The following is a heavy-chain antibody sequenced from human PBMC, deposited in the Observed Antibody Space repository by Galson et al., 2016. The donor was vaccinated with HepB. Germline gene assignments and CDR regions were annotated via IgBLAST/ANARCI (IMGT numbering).Heavy chain of an antibody. J-gene: IGHJ2*01. CDR3: ARDDQKSRHFDL. CDR2: IFHSGSV. V-gene: IGHV4-4*02. Sequence: SETLSLTCSVSGGSIRSNNWWSWVRQSPGKGLEWIGEIFHSGSVHYNPSLKSRVTLSVDKSKKQFFLNMTSVTAADTAVYFCARDDQKSRHFDLWGRGTLVIVSS. CDR1: GGSIRSNNW.